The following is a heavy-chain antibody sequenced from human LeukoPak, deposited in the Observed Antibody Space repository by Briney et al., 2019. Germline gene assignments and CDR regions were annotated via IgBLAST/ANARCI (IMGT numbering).Heavy chain of an antibody. Sequence: SETLSLTCTVSGGSISSGGYYWSWIRQHPGKGLEWIGYIYYSGSTYYNPSLKSRVTISVDTSKNQFSLKLSSVTAADTAVYYCARLARYHNYYYYYYYMDVWGKGTTVTVYS. J-gene: IGHJ6*03. V-gene: IGHV4-31*03. CDR2: IYYSGST. CDR1: GGSISSGGYY. CDR3: ARLARYHNYYYYYYYMDV. D-gene: IGHD5-24*01.